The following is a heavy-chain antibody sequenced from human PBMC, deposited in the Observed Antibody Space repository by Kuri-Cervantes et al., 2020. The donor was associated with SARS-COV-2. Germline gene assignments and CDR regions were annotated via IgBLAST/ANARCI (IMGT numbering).Heavy chain of an antibody. CDR1: GFTFSSYA. J-gene: IGHJ4*02. V-gene: IGHV3-30*04. Sequence: GGSLRLSCAASGFTFSSYAMHWVRQAPGKGLEWVAAISYDGSNKYYADSVKGRFTISRDNSKNTLYLQVNSLRAEDTAVYYCAKDRPQGGYSYGPDYWGQGTLVTVSS. CDR2: ISYDGSNK. CDR3: AKDRPQGGYSYGPDY. D-gene: IGHD5-18*01.